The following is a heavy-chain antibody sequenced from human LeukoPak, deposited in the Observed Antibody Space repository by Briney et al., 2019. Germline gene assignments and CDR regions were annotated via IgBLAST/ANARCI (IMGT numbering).Heavy chain of an antibody. CDR1: GGSISSSSYY. D-gene: IGHD2-2*01. Sequence: SSETLSLTCTVSGGSISSSSYYWGWVRQAPGKGLEWVSYISSSSSTIYYADSVKGRFTISRDNAKNSLYLQMNSLRAEDTAVYYCARVSHRVVPAARFDYWGQGTLVTVSS. J-gene: IGHJ4*02. V-gene: IGHV3-48*04. CDR3: ARVSHRVVPAARFDY. CDR2: ISSSSSTI.